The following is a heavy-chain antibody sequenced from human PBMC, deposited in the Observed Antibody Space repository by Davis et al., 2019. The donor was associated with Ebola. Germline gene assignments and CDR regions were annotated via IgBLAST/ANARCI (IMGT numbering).Heavy chain of an antibody. V-gene: IGHV4-34*01. D-gene: IGHD5-24*01. CDR2: VSHGGVS. CDR1: RGSFSAYF. Sequence: LRLSCAVYRGSFSAYFWSWIRRSPGKGLEWIGKVSHGGVSDYNPSLKSRVTISVDTSKNQFSLKLTSVTAADTAVYYCARQRAGYNDFDYWGQGTLVTVSS. CDR3: ARQRAGYNDFDY. J-gene: IGHJ4*02.